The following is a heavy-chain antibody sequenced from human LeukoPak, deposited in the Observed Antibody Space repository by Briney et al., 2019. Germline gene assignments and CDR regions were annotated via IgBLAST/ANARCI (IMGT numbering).Heavy chain of an antibody. CDR1: GASIRSCY. CDR3: ARLGGPAAVDY. V-gene: IGHV4-59*01. J-gene: IGHJ4*02. Sequence: PSETLSLTCTVSGASIRSCYWSWIRQPPGRGLEWIGYMYNSGSTYYNPSLKSRVTISGDTPKNQFSLKLTSVTAADTAVYYCARLGGPAAVDYWGQGTLVTVSS. D-gene: IGHD2-2*01. CDR2: MYNSGST.